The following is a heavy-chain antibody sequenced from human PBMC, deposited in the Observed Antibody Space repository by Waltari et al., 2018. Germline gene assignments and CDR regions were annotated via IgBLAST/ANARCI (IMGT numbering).Heavy chain of an antibody. D-gene: IGHD6-6*01. Sequence: EVQLVESGGGVVQTGGPLRVSCAASGFPLRPYEMNWVRQAPGKGLEWIAAISSRLNTIYDADSVKGRFTISRDNAKNSLQLQMNSLRAEDTAVYYCATRYGSSSMDYWGQGTLVTVSS. CDR2: ISSRLNTI. J-gene: IGHJ4*02. V-gene: IGHV3-48*03. CDR3: ATRYGSSSMDY. CDR1: GFPLRPYE.